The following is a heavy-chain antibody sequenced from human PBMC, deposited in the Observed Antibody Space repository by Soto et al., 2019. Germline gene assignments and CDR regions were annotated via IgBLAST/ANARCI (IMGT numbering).Heavy chain of an antibody. Sequence: ASVKVSCKTSGYTFTDYYTHWVRQAPGQGLEWMGWMNPKSGGAYFAQKFQGRVTLTRDTSIGTAYIEVNSLTSDDTAVYFCTCLNIEESDGLYDAFNIWGQVTTV. J-gene: IGHJ3*02. D-gene: IGHD2-15*01. CDR1: GYTFTDYY. V-gene: IGHV1-2*02. CDR2: MNPKSGGA. CDR3: TCLNIEESDGLYDAFNI.